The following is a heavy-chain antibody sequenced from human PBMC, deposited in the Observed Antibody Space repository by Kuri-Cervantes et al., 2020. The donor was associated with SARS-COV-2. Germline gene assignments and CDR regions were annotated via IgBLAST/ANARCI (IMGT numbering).Heavy chain of an antibody. D-gene: IGHD6-13*01. V-gene: IGHV1-46*01. CDR1: GYTFTSYY. CDR2: INPSGGST. J-gene: IGHJ4*02. Sequence: ASVKVSCQASGYTFTSYYMHWVRQAPGQGLEWMGIINPSGGSTSYAQKFQGRVTMTRDTSTSTVYMELSSLRSEDTAVYYCARGGHSSTATPEFDYWGQGTLVTVSS. CDR3: ARGGHSSTATPEFDY.